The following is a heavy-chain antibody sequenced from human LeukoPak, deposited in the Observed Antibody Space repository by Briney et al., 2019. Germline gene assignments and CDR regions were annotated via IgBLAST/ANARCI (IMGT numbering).Heavy chain of an antibody. J-gene: IGHJ4*02. V-gene: IGHV3-7*04. Sequence: GGSLRLSCVASAFTFSTYWMTWVRQAPGKGLEWVANIKPDGSQKYYVDSVKGGFTLSRDNAKNSLYMQMNSLRAEDTAVYYCSRDRQNFDYWGQGTLVTVSS. CDR1: AFTFSTYW. CDR3: SRDRQNFDY. CDR2: IKPDGSQK.